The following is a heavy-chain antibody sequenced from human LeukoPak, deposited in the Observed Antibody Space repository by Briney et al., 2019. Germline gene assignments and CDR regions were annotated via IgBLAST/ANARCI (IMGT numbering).Heavy chain of an antibody. CDR1: GDSVSSNSVA. J-gene: IGHJ5*02. V-gene: IGHV6-1*01. CDR3: ARNTKDKYSSGWYTIDP. D-gene: IGHD6-19*01. Sequence: SQTLSLTCAISGDSVSSNSVAWNWIRQSPSRGLEWLGRTYYRSKWYNDYAVSVKSRITINPDTSKNQFSLQLNSVTPEDTAVYYCARNTKDKYSSGWYTIDPWGQGTLVTVSS. CDR2: TYYRSKWYN.